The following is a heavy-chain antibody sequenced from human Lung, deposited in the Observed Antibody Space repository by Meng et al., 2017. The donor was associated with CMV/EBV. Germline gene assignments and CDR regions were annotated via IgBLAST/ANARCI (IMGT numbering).Heavy chain of an antibody. V-gene: IGHV3-49*04. J-gene: IGHJ5*02. D-gene: IGHD2-21*01. CDR1: GFTFGDYA. Sequence: SCTASGFTFGDYAMSWVRQAPGKGLEWVGFIRSKGYGGTTEYAASVKGRFTISRDDSKSIAYLQMNSLKTEDTAVYYCTSLVIAILGGLWFDPWXQGTLVTVSS. CDR3: TSLVIAILGGLWFDP. CDR2: IRSKGYGGTT.